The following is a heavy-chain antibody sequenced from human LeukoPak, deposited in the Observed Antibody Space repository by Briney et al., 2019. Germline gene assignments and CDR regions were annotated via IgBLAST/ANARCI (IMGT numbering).Heavy chain of an antibody. CDR1: GYTFTGYY. V-gene: IGHV1-2*02. CDR3: ARGSPRDIVVVPAAPPSAYYYYYYMDV. D-gene: IGHD2-2*01. J-gene: IGHJ6*03. Sequence: VGSVKVSCKASGYTFTGYYMHWVRQAPGQGLEWMGWINPNSGGTNYAQKFQGRVTMTRDTSISTAYMELSRLRSDDTAVYYCARGSPRDIVVVPAAPPSAYYYYYYMDVWGKGTTVTVSS. CDR2: INPNSGGT.